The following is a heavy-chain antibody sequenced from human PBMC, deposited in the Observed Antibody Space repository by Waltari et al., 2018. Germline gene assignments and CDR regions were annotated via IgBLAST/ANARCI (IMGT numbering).Heavy chain of an antibody. CDR2: IDPSDSYT. V-gene: IGHV5-10-1*03. D-gene: IGHD1-26*01. J-gene: IGHJ6*02. CDR3: ARGATVDDYYGLDV. Sequence: EVQLVQSGAEVKQPGESLKISCKAFGFNLTTYWITWVRQMPGKGLEWMGRIDPSDSYTNYRPSFEGHVTISADKSISTAYLQWGSLEASDTAIYYCARGATVDDYYGLDVWGQGTTLTVSS. CDR1: GFNLTTYW.